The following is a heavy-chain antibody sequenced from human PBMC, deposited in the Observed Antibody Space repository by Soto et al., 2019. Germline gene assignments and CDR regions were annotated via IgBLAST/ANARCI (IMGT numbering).Heavy chain of an antibody. CDR3: AKGFGGSYYGVFNN. V-gene: IGHV3-23*01. J-gene: IGHJ4*02. CDR2: ISGSGGST. CDR1: GFIFSSYA. Sequence: GGSLRLSCAASGFIFSSYAMSWVRQAPGKGLEWVSAISGSGGSTYYADSVKGRFTITRDNSKNTLYLQLNSLRTEEKNINNYAKGFGGSYYGVFNNGGQGTLVTVS. D-gene: IGHD3-10*01.